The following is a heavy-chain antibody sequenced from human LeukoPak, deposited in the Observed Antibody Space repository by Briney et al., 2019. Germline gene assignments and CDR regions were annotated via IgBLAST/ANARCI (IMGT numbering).Heavy chain of an antibody. CDR3: ARHGYYDILTGYYYYYYYMDV. Sequence: SETLSLTCAVYGGSFSGYYWSWIRQPPGKGLEWIGEINHSGSTNYNPSLKSRVTISVDTSKNQFSLKLSSVTAADTAVHYCARHGYYDILTGYYYYYYYMDVWGKGTTVTISS. J-gene: IGHJ6*03. CDR2: INHSGST. CDR1: GGSFSGYY. D-gene: IGHD3-9*01. V-gene: IGHV4-34*01.